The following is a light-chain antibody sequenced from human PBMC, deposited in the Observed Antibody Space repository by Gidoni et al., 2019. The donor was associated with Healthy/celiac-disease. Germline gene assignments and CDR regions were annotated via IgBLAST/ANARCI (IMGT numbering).Light chain of an antibody. CDR1: ALPKQY. CDR3: QSADSSGVV. V-gene: IGLV3-25*03. CDR2: KDS. Sequence: SYELTQPPPVPVSPGQTASITCSGDALPKQYAYWYQQKPGKAPVLVIYKDSERPSGIPEGFSGSSSGTTVTLTISGVQAEDEADYYCQSADSSGVVFGGGTKLTVL. J-gene: IGLJ2*01.